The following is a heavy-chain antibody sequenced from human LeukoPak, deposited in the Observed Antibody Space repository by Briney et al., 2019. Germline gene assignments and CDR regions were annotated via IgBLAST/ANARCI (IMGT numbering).Heavy chain of an antibody. D-gene: IGHD3-22*01. CDR3: AREYYDRGLLD. CDR2: INPNSGGT. Sequence: ASVKVSCKASGYTFTSYHMHWVRQAPGQGLEWMGWINPNSGGTNYAQKFQGRVTMTRDTSISTAYMELSRLRSDDTAVYYCAREYYDRGLLDWGQGTLVTVSS. V-gene: IGHV1-2*02. CDR1: GYTFTSYH. J-gene: IGHJ4*02.